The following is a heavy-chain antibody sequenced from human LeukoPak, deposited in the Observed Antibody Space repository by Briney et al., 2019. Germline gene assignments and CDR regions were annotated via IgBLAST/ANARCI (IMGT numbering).Heavy chain of an antibody. Sequence: ASVKVSCKASGYTFTSYNMHWVRQAPGQGLEWVGIINPSGGSTSYAQKFQGRVTMTRDTSTSTVYMELSSLRSDDTAVYYCAAVPAAIPHYWGQGTLVTVSS. D-gene: IGHD2-2*01. CDR1: GYTFTSYN. J-gene: IGHJ4*02. V-gene: IGHV1-46*01. CDR2: INPSGGST. CDR3: AAVPAAIPHY.